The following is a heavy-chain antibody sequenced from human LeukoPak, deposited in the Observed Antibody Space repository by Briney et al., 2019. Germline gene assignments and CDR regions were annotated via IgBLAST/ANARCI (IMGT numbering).Heavy chain of an antibody. CDR2: IHYSGST. CDR1: GGSISSYY. D-gene: IGHD3-9*01. Sequence: SETLSLTCTVSGGSISSYYWGWIRQPPGKGLEWIGSIHYSGSTYYNPSLKSRVTISVDASKNQFSLKLSSVTAADTAVYYCARELRYFDWLQNPSDYWGQGPLVPVSS. V-gene: IGHV4-39*07. CDR3: ARELRYFDWLQNPSDY. J-gene: IGHJ4*02.